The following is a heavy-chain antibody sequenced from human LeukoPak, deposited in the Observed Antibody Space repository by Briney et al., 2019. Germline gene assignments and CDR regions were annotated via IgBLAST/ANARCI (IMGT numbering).Heavy chain of an antibody. V-gene: IGHV4-31*03. CDR3: ARAPRGGAFDI. CDR1: GGSISSGGYY. Sequence: VRLSETLSLTCTVSGGSISSGGYYWSWIRQHPGKGLEWIGYIYYSGSTYYNPSLKSRVTISVDTSKNQFSLKLSSVTAADTAVYYCARAPRGGAFDIWGQGTLVTVSS. J-gene: IGHJ4*02. D-gene: IGHD3-9*01. CDR2: IYYSGST.